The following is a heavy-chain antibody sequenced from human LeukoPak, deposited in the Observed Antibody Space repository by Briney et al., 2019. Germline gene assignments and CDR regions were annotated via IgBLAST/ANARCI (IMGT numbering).Heavy chain of an antibody. CDR2: ISPNSVGA. CDR3: ARVDCSSTSCYQAHYYYYYAMDV. CDR1: GYTFTGYY. Sequence: ASVKVSCKTSGYTFTGYYIHWVRQAPGQRREWMGWISPNSVGANYAQKFQGRVTMTRDTSLSTAYMDLSRLRSDDTAVYYCARVDCSSTSCYQAHYYYYYAMDVWGQGTTVTVSS. J-gene: IGHJ6*02. D-gene: IGHD2-2*01. V-gene: IGHV1-2*02.